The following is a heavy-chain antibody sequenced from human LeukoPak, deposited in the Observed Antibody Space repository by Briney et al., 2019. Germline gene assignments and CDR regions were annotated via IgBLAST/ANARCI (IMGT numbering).Heavy chain of an antibody. CDR3: AKAGIGADRAGFLCEY. Sequence: GGSLRLSCAASGFTFSDYAMSWVRQAPGKGLEWVSTASYYVGKQYHADSVRGRFTVSRDNSRNTVSLQMSSLRVEDTGIYYCAKAGIGADRAGFLCEYWGQGTLVTVSS. J-gene: IGHJ4*02. V-gene: IGHV3-23*01. D-gene: IGHD1-1*01. CDR2: ASYYVGKQ. CDR1: GFTFSDYA.